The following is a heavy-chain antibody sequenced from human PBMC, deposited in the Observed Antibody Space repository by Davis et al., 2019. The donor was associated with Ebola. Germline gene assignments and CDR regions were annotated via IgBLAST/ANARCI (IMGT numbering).Heavy chain of an antibody. D-gene: IGHD1-26*01. CDR3: ARDPIPPTYSGSYLTAGMDV. Sequence: ASVKVSCKASGYTFTGYYMHWVRQAPGQGLEWMGWINPNSGGTNYAQKFQGRVTMTRDTSISTAYMEPSRLRSDDTAVYYCARDPIPPTYSGSYLTAGMDVWGQGTTVTVSS. V-gene: IGHV1-2*02. J-gene: IGHJ6*02. CDR2: INPNSGGT. CDR1: GYTFTGYY.